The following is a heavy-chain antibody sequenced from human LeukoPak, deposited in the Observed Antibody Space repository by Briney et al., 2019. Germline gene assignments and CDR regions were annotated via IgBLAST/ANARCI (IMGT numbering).Heavy chain of an antibody. CDR1: GGSISSYY. CDR2: IYYSGST. D-gene: IGHD6-13*01. CDR3: ARGIAAAGTDY. V-gene: IGHV4-59*01. Sequence: PSETLSLTCTVSGGSISSYYWSWIRQRPGKGLEWIGYIYYSGSTNYNPSLKSRVTISVDTSKNQFSLKLSSVTAADTAVYYCARGIAAAGTDYWGQGTLVTVSS. J-gene: IGHJ4*02.